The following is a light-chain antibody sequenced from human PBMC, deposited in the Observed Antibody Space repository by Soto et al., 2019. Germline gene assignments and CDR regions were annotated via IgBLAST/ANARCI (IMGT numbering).Light chain of an antibody. J-gene: IGKJ2*01. Sequence: EIVTTHSPATLSVSPGDRATLSCRASQTVRDNLAWYQQKPGQAPRLLIYGASTRATGIPARFSGSGSGTEFTLTIDSLQSEDFPLYFCQQSNNWPYTFGQGTKLEIK. CDR3: QQSNNWPYT. V-gene: IGKV3-15*01. CDR2: GAS. CDR1: QTVRDN.